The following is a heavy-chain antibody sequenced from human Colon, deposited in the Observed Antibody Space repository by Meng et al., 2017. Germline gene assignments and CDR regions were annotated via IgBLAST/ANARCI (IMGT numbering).Heavy chain of an antibody. V-gene: IGHV3-23*04. Sequence: GELVESGVGFGPPGGSLRLSCAASGFTFDTYAMRWVRRAPGKGLEWVSAIGASGATTYYADSVKGRFTISRDNSKSTVYLQMNGLRAEDTAVYYCARVFGTYYFDCWGQGTLVTVSS. CDR1: GFTFDTYA. CDR3: ARVFGTYYFDC. CDR2: IGASGATT. D-gene: IGHD3-10*01. J-gene: IGHJ4*02.